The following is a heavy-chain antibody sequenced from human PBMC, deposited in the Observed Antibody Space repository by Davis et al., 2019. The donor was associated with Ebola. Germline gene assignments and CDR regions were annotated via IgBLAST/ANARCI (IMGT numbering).Heavy chain of an antibody. J-gene: IGHJ3*02. Sequence: GESLKISCAASGFSFSSFWMHWIRQVPGKGLIWVSRINSDATSTRYADSVKGRFTISRDNDKNTLYLEMNNLRAEDTAVYYCVRDANYDTWSNYYSGDAFDIWGQGTMVTVSS. CDR1: GFSFSSFW. CDR3: VRDANYDTWSNYYSGDAFDI. V-gene: IGHV3-74*01. CDR2: INSDATST. D-gene: IGHD3-9*01.